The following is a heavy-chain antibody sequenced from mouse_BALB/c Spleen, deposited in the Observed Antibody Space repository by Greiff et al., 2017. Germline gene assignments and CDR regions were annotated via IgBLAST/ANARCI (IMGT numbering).Heavy chain of an antibody. D-gene: IGHD1-1*01. Sequence: EVMLVESGGGLVQPGGSLKLSCAASGFTFSSYGMSWVRQTPDKRLELVATINSNGGSTYYPDSVKGRFTISRDNAKNTLYLQMSSLKSEDTAMYYCARDYGSSSYYAMDYWGQGTSVTVSS. J-gene: IGHJ4*01. V-gene: IGHV5-6-3*01. CDR1: GFTFSSYG. CDR3: ARDYGSSSYYAMDY. CDR2: INSNGGST.